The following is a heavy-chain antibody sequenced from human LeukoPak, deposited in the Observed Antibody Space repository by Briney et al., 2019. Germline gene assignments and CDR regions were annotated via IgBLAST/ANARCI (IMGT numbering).Heavy chain of an antibody. CDR2: TYYRSKWYN. V-gene: IGHV6-1*01. CDR3: GRGVGATKGSFDY. Sequence: SQTLSLTCAIFGDSVSSSTTAWNWIRQSPSRGLEWLGRTYYRSKWYNDYAVSVKSRITISPDTSKNQFSLQLNSVTPEDTAVYYCGRGVGATKGSFDYWGQGILATVSS. D-gene: IGHD1-26*01. J-gene: IGHJ4*02. CDR1: GDSVSSSTTA.